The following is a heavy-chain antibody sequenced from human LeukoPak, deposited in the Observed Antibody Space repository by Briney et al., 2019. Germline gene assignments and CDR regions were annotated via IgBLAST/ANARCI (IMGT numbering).Heavy chain of an antibody. J-gene: IGHJ4*02. CDR2: INHSGST. V-gene: IGHV4-34*01. D-gene: IGHD3-22*01. Sequence: PSETLSLTCAVYGGSFSGYYWSWIRQPPGKGLEWIGEINHSGSTNYNPSLKSRVTISVDTSKNQFSLRLSSVTAADTAVYYCARGNNYDSSGYYFDYWGQGTLVAVSS. CDR3: ARGNNYDSSGYYFDY. CDR1: GGSFSGYY.